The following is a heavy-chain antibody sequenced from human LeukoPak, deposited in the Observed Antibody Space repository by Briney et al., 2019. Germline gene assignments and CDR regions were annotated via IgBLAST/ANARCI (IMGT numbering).Heavy chain of an antibody. CDR3: EAGRYGRKVDF. Sequence: PSETLALTFNAPGESASAADYIWSWIRQSPGKGLEWIGNFYYGVTTYNNPSLKSRVTISVDVSKNQFSMKVNYVTAAYTRVYFCEAGRYGRKVDFWGQGTLVTVSS. J-gene: IGHJ4*02. CDR2: FYYGVTT. CDR1: GESASAADYI. V-gene: IGHV4-39*01. D-gene: IGHD1-1*01.